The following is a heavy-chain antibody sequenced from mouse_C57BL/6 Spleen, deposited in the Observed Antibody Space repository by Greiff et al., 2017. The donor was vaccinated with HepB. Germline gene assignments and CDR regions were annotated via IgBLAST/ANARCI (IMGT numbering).Heavy chain of an antibody. CDR3: ARGGYAMDY. Sequence: QVQLQQSGAELARPGASVKMSCKASGYTFTRYTMHWVKQRPGQGLEWIGYINPSSGYTKYNQKFKDKATLTADKSSSTAYMQLSSLTSEDSAVYYCARGGYAMDYWGQGTSVTVSS. V-gene: IGHV1-4*01. CDR2: INPSSGYT. CDR1: GYTFTRYT. J-gene: IGHJ4*01.